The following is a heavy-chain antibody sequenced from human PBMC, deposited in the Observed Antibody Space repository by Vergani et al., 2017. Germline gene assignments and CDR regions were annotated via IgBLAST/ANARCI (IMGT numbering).Heavy chain of an antibody. V-gene: IGHV4-59*01. CDR2: MYHSGST. CDR1: GGSMSGYY. CDR3: GRVADFYGLGSRLLDL. J-gene: IGHJ5*02. D-gene: IGHD3-10*01. Sequence: QVRLQESGPGLVKPSETLSLTCSVSGGSMSGYYWSWIRQPPGKELEWIGYMYHSGSTKYNPSLETRVTISGDTSKNQFSLKLNSVTAADTAVYYCGRVADFYGLGSRLLDLWGQGSLVTV.